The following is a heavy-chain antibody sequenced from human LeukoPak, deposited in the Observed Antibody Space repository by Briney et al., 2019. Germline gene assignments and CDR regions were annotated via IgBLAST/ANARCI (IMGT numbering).Heavy chain of an antibody. CDR3: ARGPRGAAAGTWWFDP. J-gene: IGHJ5*02. CDR2: IYYSGST. V-gene: IGHV4-59*01. D-gene: IGHD6-13*01. CDR1: GGSFSGYY. Sequence: RASETLSLTCAVYGGSFSGYYWSWIRQPPGKGLEWIGYIYYSGSTNYNPSLKSRVTISVDTSKNQFSLKLSSVTAADTAVYYCARGPRGAAAGTWWFDPWGQGTLVTVSS.